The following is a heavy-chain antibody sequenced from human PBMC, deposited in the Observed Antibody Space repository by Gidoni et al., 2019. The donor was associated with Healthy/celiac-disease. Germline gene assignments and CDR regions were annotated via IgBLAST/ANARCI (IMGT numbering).Heavy chain of an antibody. CDR2: IKQDGSEK. CDR1: GFTFSSYW. J-gene: IGHJ4*02. Sequence: EVQLVESGGGLVQPGGSLRLSCAASGFTFSSYWMSWVRQAPGKGLEWVANIKQDGSEKYYVDSVKGRFTISRDNAKNSLYLQMNSLRAEDTAVYYCARVRFVVVPAAMRFDYWGQGTLVTVSS. V-gene: IGHV3-7*03. CDR3: ARVRFVVVPAAMRFDY. D-gene: IGHD2-2*01.